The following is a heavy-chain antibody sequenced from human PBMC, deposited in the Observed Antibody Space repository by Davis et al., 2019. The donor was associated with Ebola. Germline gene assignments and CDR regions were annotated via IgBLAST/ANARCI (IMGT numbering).Heavy chain of an antibody. V-gene: IGHV4-59*01. D-gene: IGHD6-13*01. CDR2: VYYTGSA. J-gene: IGHJ5*02. CDR1: GGFISSFY. CDR3: ARGDSSSFLKWFDP. Sequence: SETLSLTCNVSGGFISSFYWTWIRQSPQMGLEWIGNVYYTGSANYNPSVSSRATISVDTSKTQFSLSLKSVTAADTAVYYCARGDSSSFLKWFDPWGKGSPVTVSP.